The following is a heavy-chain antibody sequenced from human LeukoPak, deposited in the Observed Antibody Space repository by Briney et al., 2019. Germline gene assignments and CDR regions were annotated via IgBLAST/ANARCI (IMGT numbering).Heavy chain of an antibody. V-gene: IGHV3-7*01. J-gene: IGHJ5*02. D-gene: IGHD2-2*01. Sequence: GGSLRLSCEVSGFWFSNCWMSWVRQAPGKGLEWVANIKEDGSAQYYVGSVKGRFTISRDNAKNSLNLQMNSLRAEDTAVYYCATSSNAPGNHWGQGTLVTVSS. CDR3: ATSSNAPGNH. CDR2: IKEDGSAQ. CDR1: GFWFSNCW.